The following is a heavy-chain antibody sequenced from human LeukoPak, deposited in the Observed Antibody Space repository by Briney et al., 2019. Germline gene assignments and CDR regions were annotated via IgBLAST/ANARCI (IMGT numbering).Heavy chain of an antibody. D-gene: IGHD4-17*01. J-gene: IGHJ4*02. CDR2: IWYDGSNK. Sequence: PGGSLRLSCATSGFTFSDCGMHWVRQAPGKGLEWVAFIWYDGSNKFYIDSVKGRFTISRDNSKNSIYLQMNSLRAEDTAVYYCARDTTTYLDQWGQGTLVTVSS. V-gene: IGHV3-33*01. CDR1: GFTFSDCG. CDR3: ARDTTTYLDQ.